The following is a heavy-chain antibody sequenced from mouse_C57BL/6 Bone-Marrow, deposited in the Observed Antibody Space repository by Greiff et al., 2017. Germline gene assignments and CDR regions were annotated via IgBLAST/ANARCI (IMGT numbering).Heavy chain of an antibody. CDR2: ITHSGET. J-gene: IGHJ1*03. V-gene: IGHV12-3*01. CDR3: AGDKFITTVVEYFDV. Sequence: VKLMESGPGLVKPSQSLFLTCSITGFPITSGYYWIWIRQLPGKPLEWMGYITHSGETFYNPSLQSPISITRETSKNQFFLQLNSVTTEDTAMYYCAGDKFITTVVEYFDVWGTGTTVTVSS. CDR1: GFPITSGYY. D-gene: IGHD1-1*01.